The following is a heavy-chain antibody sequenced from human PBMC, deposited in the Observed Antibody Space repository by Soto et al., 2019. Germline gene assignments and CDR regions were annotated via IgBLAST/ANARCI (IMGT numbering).Heavy chain of an antibody. J-gene: IGHJ3*02. CDR2: ISAYNGNT. V-gene: IGHV1-18*01. Sequence: ASVKVSCKASGYTFTSYGISWVRQAPGQRLEWMGWISAYNGNTNYAQKLQGRVTMTTDTSTSTAYMELRSLRSDDTAVYYCARSGGDIVVVVAAPGGAFDIWGQGTMVTVSS. D-gene: IGHD2-15*01. CDR3: ARSGGDIVVVVAAPGGAFDI. CDR1: GYTFTSYG.